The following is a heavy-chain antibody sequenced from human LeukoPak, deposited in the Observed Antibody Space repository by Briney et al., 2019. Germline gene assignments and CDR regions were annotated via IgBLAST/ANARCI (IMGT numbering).Heavy chain of an antibody. J-gene: IGHJ5*02. D-gene: IGHD6-19*01. Sequence: PGGSLRLSCAASGFTFSSSWMSWVRQAPGKGLEWVANIKQDGSEKYYVDSVKGRFTISRDNAKNSLYLQMNSLRAEDTAVYYCARVFGSGLPFDPWGQGTLVTVSS. CDR1: GFTFSSSW. V-gene: IGHV3-7*01. CDR2: IKQDGSEK. CDR3: ARVFGSGLPFDP.